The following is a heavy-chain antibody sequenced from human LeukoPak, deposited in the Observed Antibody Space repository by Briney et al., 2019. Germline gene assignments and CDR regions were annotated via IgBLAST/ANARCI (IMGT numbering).Heavy chain of an antibody. CDR2: IGGSGTPI. J-gene: IGHJ4*02. CDR1: GFTFSSYE. D-gene: IGHD5-18*01. V-gene: IGHV3-48*03. Sequence: GGSLRLSCAASGFTFSSYEMNWVRQAPGKGLEWVSYIGGSGTPIYYADSVKGRFTISRDNAKNSPYLQMNSLRAEDTAVYYCARDRGLNSYGLDYWGQGTLVTVSS. CDR3: ARDRGLNSYGLDY.